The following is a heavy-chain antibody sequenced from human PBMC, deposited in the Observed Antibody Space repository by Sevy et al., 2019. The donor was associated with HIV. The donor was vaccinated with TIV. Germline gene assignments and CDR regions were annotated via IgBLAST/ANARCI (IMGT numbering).Heavy chain of an antibody. CDR2: ISGFGNT. V-gene: IGHV3-23*01. Sequence: GGSLRLSCAASGFTFNTHVMNWVRQAPGKGLEWVSSISGFGNTYYADSVRGRFTISRDNAKNTLYLQMNGLRAEDTAVYYCAKVLNPALESMMEVTVRSLKGFDVWGQGTMVTVSS. CDR3: AKVLNPALESMMEVTVRSLKGFDV. J-gene: IGHJ3*01. CDR1: GFTFNTHV. D-gene: IGHD3-22*01.